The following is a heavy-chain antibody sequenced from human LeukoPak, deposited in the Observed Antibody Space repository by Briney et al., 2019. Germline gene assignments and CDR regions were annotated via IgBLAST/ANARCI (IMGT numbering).Heavy chain of an antibody. CDR1: GFTFDDYA. CDR2: TSWNSGSI. Sequence: GGSLRLSCAASGFTFDDYAMHWVRQAPGKGLEWVSGTSWNSGSIGYADSVKGRFTISRDNAKNSLYLQMNSLRAEDTALYYCAKGILDILTGPPDYWGQGTLVTVSS. V-gene: IGHV3-9*01. D-gene: IGHD3-9*01. J-gene: IGHJ4*02. CDR3: AKGILDILTGPPDY.